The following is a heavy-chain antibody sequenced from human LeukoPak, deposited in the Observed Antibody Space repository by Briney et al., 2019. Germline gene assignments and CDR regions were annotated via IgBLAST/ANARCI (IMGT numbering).Heavy chain of an antibody. D-gene: IGHD3-3*01. CDR1: GYSISSGYY. J-gene: IGHJ4*02. V-gene: IGHV4-38-2*02. Sequence: SETLSLTCTVSGYSISSGYYWGWIRQPPGKGLEWIGSIYHSGSTYYNPSLKSRVTISVDTSKNQFSLKPSSVTAADTAVYYCAVTGYYDFWSGSFDYWGQGTLVTVSS. CDR3: AVTGYYDFWSGSFDY. CDR2: IYHSGST.